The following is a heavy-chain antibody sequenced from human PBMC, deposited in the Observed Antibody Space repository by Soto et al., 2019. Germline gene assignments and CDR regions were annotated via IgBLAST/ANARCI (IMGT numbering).Heavy chain of an antibody. V-gene: IGHV1-18*01. J-gene: IGHJ6*02. CDR1: GYTFTNYG. CDR2: ISGYNGNT. Sequence: QVQVVQSGDEVKKPGASVKVSCKASGYTFTNYGFSWVRQAPGQGLEWMGWISGYNGNTKYAEKFQGRVTMTTDTYTSIAHMELRSLRSDDTAVYDCAREGPATYYYYGMDVWGQGTAVTVSS. CDR3: AREGPATYYYYGMDV.